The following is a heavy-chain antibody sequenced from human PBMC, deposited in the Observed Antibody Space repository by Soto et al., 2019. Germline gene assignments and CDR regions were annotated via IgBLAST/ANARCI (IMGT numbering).Heavy chain of an antibody. D-gene: IGHD2-21*02. CDR1: GGSFSGYY. Sequence: QVQLQQWGAGLLKPSETLSLTCAVYGGSFSGYYWSWIRQPPGKGLEWIGEINHSGSTNYNPSLKSRVTISVDTSKNQFSLKRSSVTAADTAVYYCASWASEVVTATRRWFDPWGQGTLVTVSS. CDR2: INHSGST. CDR3: ASWASEVVTATRRWFDP. V-gene: IGHV4-34*01. J-gene: IGHJ5*02.